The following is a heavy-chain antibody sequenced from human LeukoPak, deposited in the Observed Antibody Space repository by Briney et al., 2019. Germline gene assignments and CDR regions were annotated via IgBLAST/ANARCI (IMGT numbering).Heavy chain of an antibody. CDR1: GGSISSYY. J-gene: IGHJ4*02. V-gene: IGHV4-4*07. CDR2: IYTSGST. D-gene: IGHD6-19*01. Sequence: SETLSLTCTVSGGSISSYYWSWIRQPAGKGLEWIGRIYTSGSTNYNPSLKSRVTMSVDTSKNQFSLKLRSVTAADTAVYYCARLSTAGYSSGWYPGYWGQGTLVTVSS. CDR3: ARLSTAGYSSGWYPGY.